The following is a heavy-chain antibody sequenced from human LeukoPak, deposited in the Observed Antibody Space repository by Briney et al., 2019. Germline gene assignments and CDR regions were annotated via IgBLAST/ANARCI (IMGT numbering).Heavy chain of an antibody. CDR3: TTDVGYCSSTSCLYFDY. V-gene: IGHV3-15*01. D-gene: IGHD2-2*01. Sequence: GGSLRLSCAASGFTFSNAWMSWVRQAPGKRLEWVGRIKSETDGGTTDYAAPVKGRFTISRDDSKNTLYLQMNSLKTEDTAVYYCTTDVGYCSSTSCLYFDYWGQGTLVTVSS. J-gene: IGHJ4*02. CDR1: GFTFSNAW. CDR2: IKSETDGGTT.